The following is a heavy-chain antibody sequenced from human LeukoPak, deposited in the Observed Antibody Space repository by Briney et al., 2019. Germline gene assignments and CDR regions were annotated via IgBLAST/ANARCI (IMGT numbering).Heavy chain of an antibody. CDR2: ISGSGANT. CDR1: GFTFTTYA. CDR3: ARRKYDSSGFDY. D-gene: IGHD3-22*01. J-gene: IGHJ4*02. V-gene: IGHV3-23*01. Sequence: GGSLRLSCAASGFTFTTYAMSWVRQAPGKGLEWVSAISGSGANTYYSDSVKGRFTISRDNSKDTLYLQMNSLRAEDTAIYFCARRKYDSSGFDYWGQETLVTVSS.